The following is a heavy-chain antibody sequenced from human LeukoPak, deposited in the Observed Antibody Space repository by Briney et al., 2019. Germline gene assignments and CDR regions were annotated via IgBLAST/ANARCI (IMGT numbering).Heavy chain of an antibody. D-gene: IGHD3-3*01. Sequence: GGSPRLSCAASGFTFSSYSMNWVRQTPGKGLEWVSSISSSSSYIYYADSVKGRFTISRDNAKNSLYLQMNSLRAEDTAVYYCARHRYDLWSGYLRWGQGTLVSVSS. CDR2: ISSSSSYI. CDR3: ARHRYDLWSGYLR. CDR1: GFTFSSYS. V-gene: IGHV3-21*01. J-gene: IGHJ4*02.